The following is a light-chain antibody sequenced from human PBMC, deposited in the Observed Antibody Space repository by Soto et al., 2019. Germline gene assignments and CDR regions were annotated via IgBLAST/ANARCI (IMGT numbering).Light chain of an antibody. V-gene: IGKV1-12*01. Sequence: DIQMTQSPSSVSASVGDRVTITCRATQGIGSWLAWYQQKPGKAPMLLIYGAYNLQSGVPSRFSGSGSGTDFTLTISSLQPEDFATYYCQHFNSYPLSFGGGTKVDIK. CDR3: QHFNSYPLS. J-gene: IGKJ4*01. CDR2: GAY. CDR1: QGIGSW.